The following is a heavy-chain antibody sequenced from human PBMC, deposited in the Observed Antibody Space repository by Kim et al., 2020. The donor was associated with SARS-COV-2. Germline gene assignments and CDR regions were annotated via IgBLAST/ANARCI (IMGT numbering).Heavy chain of an antibody. V-gene: IGHV4-39*01. CDR2: DYYTGST. J-gene: IGHJ4*02. CDR3: AGHFRGTYIRFLGVHKFDY. D-gene: IGHD3-3*01. CDR1: GGSISSSAYY. Sequence: SETLSLTCTVSGGSISSSAYYWGRLRQPQGLGLVWIGSDYYTGSTYYNPSLKSRVTISVDTSKNQFSLKLLSVTAADTAVYYCAGHFRGTYIRFLGVHKFDYWGQGTLVTVSS.